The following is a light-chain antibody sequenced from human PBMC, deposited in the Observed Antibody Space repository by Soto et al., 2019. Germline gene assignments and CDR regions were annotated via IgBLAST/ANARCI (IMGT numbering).Light chain of an antibody. CDR1: QSVSDMY. CDR2: AS. CDR3: QHYGTSAL. V-gene: IGKV3-20*01. J-gene: IGKJ3*01. Sequence: EIVLTQSPGTLSLSPGERATRSCRASQSVSDMYLAWYQQKPGQAPRLLIYASNRATGIPDRFSGSGSGTDFTLTISRLEPEDFAVYYCQHYGTSALFGPGTKVEIK.